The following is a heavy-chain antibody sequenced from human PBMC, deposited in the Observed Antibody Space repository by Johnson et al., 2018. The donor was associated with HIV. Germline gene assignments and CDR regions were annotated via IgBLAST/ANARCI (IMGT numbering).Heavy chain of an antibody. Sequence: VQLVESGGGVVRPGGSLRLSCVASGFTFDDYGMSWVRQAPGKGLEWVSGISWNSGSIGYADSVKGRFTISRDNAKNTLYLQMNSLKTEDTAVYYCTTWYSLVSGAFDIWGQGTMVTVSS. CDR1: GFTFDDYG. D-gene: IGHD6-13*01. V-gene: IGHV3-20*04. J-gene: IGHJ3*02. CDR2: ISWNSGSI. CDR3: TTWYSLVSGAFDI.